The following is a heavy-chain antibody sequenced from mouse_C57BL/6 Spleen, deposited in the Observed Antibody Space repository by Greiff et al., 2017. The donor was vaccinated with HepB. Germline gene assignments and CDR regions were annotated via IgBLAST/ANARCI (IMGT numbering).Heavy chain of an antibody. Sequence: EVMLVESGGGLVQPGGSLKLSCAASGFTFSDYYMYWVRQTPEKRLEWVAYISNGGGSTYYPDTVKGRFTISRDNAKNTLYLQMSRLKSEDTAMYYCARWYYGSDYYYAMDYWGQGTSVTVSS. CDR1: GFTFSDYY. CDR3: ARWYYGSDYYYAMDY. J-gene: IGHJ4*01. D-gene: IGHD1-1*01. V-gene: IGHV5-12*01. CDR2: ISNGGGST.